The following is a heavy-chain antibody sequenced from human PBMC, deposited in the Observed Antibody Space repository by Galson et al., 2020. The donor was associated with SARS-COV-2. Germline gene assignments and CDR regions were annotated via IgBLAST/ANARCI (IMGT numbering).Heavy chain of an antibody. CDR2: ISWNSGTI. V-gene: IGHV3-9*01. CDR3: ANDYGAH. Sequence: SLKISCAASGFSFDDYAMHWVRQAPGKGLEWVSGISWNSGTIVYADSVKGRFTISRDNAKNSLYLQMNSLRADDTALYYCANDYGAHWGQGTLVTVSS. CDR1: GFSFDDYA. D-gene: IGHD4-17*01. J-gene: IGHJ4*02.